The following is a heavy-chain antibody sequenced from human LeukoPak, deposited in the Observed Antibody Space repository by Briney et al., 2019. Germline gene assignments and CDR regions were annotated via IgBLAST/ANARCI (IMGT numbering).Heavy chain of an antibody. CDR3: ARVVAGKF. CDR2: IYHSGST. D-gene: IGHD6-19*01. Sequence: SETLSLTCTVSGYSISSGYYWGWIRQPPGKGLEWIGSIYHSGSTYYNPSLKSRVTISVDTSKNQFSLKLSSVTAADTAVYYCARVVAGKFWGQGTLVTVSS. CDR1: GYSISSGYY. J-gene: IGHJ4*02. V-gene: IGHV4-38-2*02.